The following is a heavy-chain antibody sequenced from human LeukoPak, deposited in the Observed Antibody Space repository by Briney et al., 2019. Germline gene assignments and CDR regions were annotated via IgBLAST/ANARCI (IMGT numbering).Heavy chain of an antibody. CDR3: ARGPYCSGGSCYHFDY. D-gene: IGHD2-15*01. Sequence: GASVKVSCKASGYTFTSYAMHWVRQAPGQRLEWMRWINAGNGNTKYSQKFQGRVTITRDTSASTAYMELSSLRSEDTAVYYCARGPYCSGGSCYHFDYWGQGTLVTVSS. CDR2: INAGNGNT. V-gene: IGHV1-3*01. CDR1: GYTFTSYA. J-gene: IGHJ4*02.